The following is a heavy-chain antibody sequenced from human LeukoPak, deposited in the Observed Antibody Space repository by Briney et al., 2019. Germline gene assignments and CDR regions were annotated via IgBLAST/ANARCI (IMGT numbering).Heavy chain of an antibody. J-gene: IGHJ4*02. V-gene: IGHV1-3*01. D-gene: IGHD3-10*01. CDR3: ARDGELWFGELSYYFDY. Sequence: ASVKVSCKASGYTFTSYAMHWVRQAPGQRLEWMGWINAGNGNTKYSQKFQGRVTITRDTSASTAYMELSSLRSEDTAVYYCARDGELWFGELSYYFDYWGQGTLVTVSS. CDR1: GYTFTSYA. CDR2: INAGNGNT.